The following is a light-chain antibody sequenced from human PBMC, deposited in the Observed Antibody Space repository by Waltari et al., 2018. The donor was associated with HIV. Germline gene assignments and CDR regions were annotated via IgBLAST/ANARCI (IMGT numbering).Light chain of an antibody. CDR2: DDS. Sequence: SYVLTQPPSVSVAPGQTARFTCGGNHIGSKSVHWYQQKPGQAPLLVLFDDSDRPSGIPRLFSGSDSGNTATLTISRVEAGDEADYYCQVWESSSDVVFGGGTKLTVL. J-gene: IGLJ2*01. CDR3: QVWESSSDVV. V-gene: IGLV3-21*02. CDR1: HIGSKS.